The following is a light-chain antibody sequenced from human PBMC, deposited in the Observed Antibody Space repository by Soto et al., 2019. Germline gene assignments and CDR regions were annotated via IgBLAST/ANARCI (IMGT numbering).Light chain of an antibody. CDR2: EGG. CDR1: NSDVGSYNL. CDR3: CSYAGSSTYV. V-gene: IGLV2-23*01. J-gene: IGLJ1*01. Sequence: QSALTQPASVSGSPGQSITISCTGTNSDVGSYNLVSWYQQHPGKAPKLMIYEGGKRPSGVSNRFSGSKSGNTASLTISGLQAEDEADYYCCSYAGSSTYVFGTGTKVTVL.